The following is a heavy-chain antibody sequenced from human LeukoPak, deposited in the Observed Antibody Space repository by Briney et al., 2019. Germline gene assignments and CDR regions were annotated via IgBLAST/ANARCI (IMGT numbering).Heavy chain of an antibody. Sequence: GGSLRLSCAASGFTFSSYGMHWVRQAAGKGLEWVGVISYDGSNKYYADSVKGRFTISRDNSKYTLYLHMSSLRAEDTAVYYCARVERSSRVHYFDYWGQGTLVTVSS. V-gene: IGHV3-33*05. CDR2: ISYDGSNK. D-gene: IGHD3-10*01. CDR3: ARVERSSRVHYFDY. CDR1: GFTFSSYG. J-gene: IGHJ4*02.